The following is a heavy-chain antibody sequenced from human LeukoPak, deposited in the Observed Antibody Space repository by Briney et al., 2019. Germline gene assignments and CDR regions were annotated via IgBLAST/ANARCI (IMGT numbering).Heavy chain of an antibody. D-gene: IGHD3-10*01. Sequence: SGGSLRLSCAASGFTFSSYAMHWVRQAPGKGLEWVTVISSDGSHKYYADSVKGRFTISRDNSKNTLYLQMNSLRAEDTAVYYCAKDFGEYQLLSYDYWGQGTLVTVSS. J-gene: IGHJ4*02. CDR1: GFTFSSYA. CDR2: ISSDGSHK. CDR3: AKDFGEYQLLSYDY. V-gene: IGHV3-30*04.